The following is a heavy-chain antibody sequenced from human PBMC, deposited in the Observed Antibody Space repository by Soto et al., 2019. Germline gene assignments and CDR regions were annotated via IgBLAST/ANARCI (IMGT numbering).Heavy chain of an antibody. Sequence: QVQLVQSGAEVEKPGASVTVSCKASGYSFSQYYLHWVRQAPGQGPEWMGWINPNSGATKYAQKFQGRVTMTRDTSVRTAFMELKWLQSDNTAVYYWARESRGTPDELDYYSCYMDVWGRGTTVTVSS. CDR3: ARESRGTPDELDYYSCYMDV. J-gene: IGHJ6*03. V-gene: IGHV1-2*02. CDR1: GYSFSQYY. CDR2: INPNSGAT. D-gene: IGHD3-16*01.